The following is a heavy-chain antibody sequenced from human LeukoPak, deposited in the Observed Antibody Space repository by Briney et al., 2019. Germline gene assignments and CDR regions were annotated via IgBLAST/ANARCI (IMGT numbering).Heavy chain of an antibody. V-gene: IGHV3-11*01. J-gene: IGHJ4*02. D-gene: IGHD6-13*01. CDR3: ASGVAAAGTESY. CDR2: ISSSGSTI. Sequence: GGSLRLSCAASGFTFSDHYMSWIRQVPGKGLEWVSYISSSGSTIYYADSVKGRFTISRDNAKNSLYLQMNSLRAEDTAVYYCASGVAAAGTESYWGQGTLVTVSS. CDR1: GFTFSDHY.